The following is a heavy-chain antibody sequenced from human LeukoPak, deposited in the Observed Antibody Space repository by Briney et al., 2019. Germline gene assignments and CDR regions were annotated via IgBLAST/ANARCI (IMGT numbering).Heavy chain of an antibody. CDR1: GGSISSYY. V-gene: IGHV4-59*01. D-gene: IGHD3-22*01. Sequence: PSQTLSLTCTVSGGSISSYYWSWIRQSPGKGLEWIGHIYSSGSTNYNPSLKSRVTISIDTSKNQFSLKLSSVPAADTALYYCARNYVNSGYTAFGYWGGGTLVTVSS. CDR2: IYSSGST. CDR3: ARNYVNSGYTAFGY. J-gene: IGHJ4*02.